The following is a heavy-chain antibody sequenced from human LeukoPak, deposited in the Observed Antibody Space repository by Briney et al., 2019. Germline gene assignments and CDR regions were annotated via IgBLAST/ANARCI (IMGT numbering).Heavy chain of an antibody. Sequence: EASVKVSCKASGYTFSDYFIHWVRQAPGQGLEWMGWINPKSGGTNYAQKFQGRVTMTRDTSISTAYMELSRLRSDDTAVYYCARGGLGDWSDPWGQGTLVTVSS. CDR2: INPKSGGT. CDR3: ARGGLGDWSDP. D-gene: IGHD3/OR15-3a*01. CDR1: GYTFSDYF. V-gene: IGHV1-2*02. J-gene: IGHJ5*02.